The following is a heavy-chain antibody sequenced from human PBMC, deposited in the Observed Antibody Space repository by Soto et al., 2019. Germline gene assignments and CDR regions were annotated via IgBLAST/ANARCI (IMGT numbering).Heavy chain of an antibody. CDR3: VLEGGRRTVCYSLDL. Sequence: EAQLVQSGGGLVQPGGSLQLSCAASGFTFGGSPVHWVRQASGKGLEWVGRIRSDSASSAIAYAASVRGRFTLSRDDSKNTAYLQVHSLEVEDTALYYCVLEGGRRTVCYSLDLWGQGTLVTVSS. J-gene: IGHJ5*02. CDR2: IRSDSASSAI. V-gene: IGHV3-73*01. D-gene: IGHD2-21*02. CDR1: GFTFGGSP.